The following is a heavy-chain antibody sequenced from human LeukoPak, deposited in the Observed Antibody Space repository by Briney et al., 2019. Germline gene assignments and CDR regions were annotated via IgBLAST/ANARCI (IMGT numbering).Heavy chain of an antibody. CDR3: TTGNP. CDR1: GFTFVNAS. CDR2: MKSKPEGGTT. J-gene: IGHJ5*02. Sequence: SGGSLRLSCLPSGFTFVNASMSWVRQAPGKGLEWVGLMKSKPEGGTTFYAAPVKDRFSISRDDSRNTLYLQMNSLTIGDTGVYYCTTGNPWGQGTLVTVSS. V-gene: IGHV3-15*01.